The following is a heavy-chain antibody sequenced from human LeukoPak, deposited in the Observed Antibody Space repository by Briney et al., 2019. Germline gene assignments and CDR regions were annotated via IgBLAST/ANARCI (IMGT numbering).Heavy chain of an antibody. D-gene: IGHD2-15*01. V-gene: IGHV3-74*01. J-gene: IGHJ4*02. CDR3: AGILSKDYFDS. Sequence: PGGSLRLSCAASGFTSSGYWMYWLRQAPGKGLVWVSRINSDGSSTKYADSVKGRFTISRDNAANTLYLQMNSLRVEDTAFYYCAGILSKDYFDSWGQGALVTVSS. CDR2: INSDGSST. CDR1: GFTSSGYW.